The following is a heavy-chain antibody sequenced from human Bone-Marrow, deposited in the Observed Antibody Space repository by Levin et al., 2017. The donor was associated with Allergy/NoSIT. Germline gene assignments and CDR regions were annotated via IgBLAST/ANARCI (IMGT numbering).Heavy chain of an antibody. CDR1: GGSITSGGYY. V-gene: IGHV4-61*02. CDR3: AGAGGSGTYYPNWFDP. Sequence: SETLSLTCTVSGGSITSGGYYWSWIRQPAGKGLEWIGRIYSSGSANYNPSLMSRVTISLDTSKNQFSLRLSSVAAADTAVYYCAGAGGSGTYYPNWFDPWGQGTLVTVSS. J-gene: IGHJ5*02. CDR2: IYSSGSA. D-gene: IGHD3-10*01.